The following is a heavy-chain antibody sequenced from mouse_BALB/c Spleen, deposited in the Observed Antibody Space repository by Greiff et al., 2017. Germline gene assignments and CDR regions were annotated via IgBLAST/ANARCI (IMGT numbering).Heavy chain of an antibody. CDR1: GFNIKDTY. Sequence: VQLKESGAELVKPGASVKLSCTASGFNIKDTYMHWVKQRPEQGLEWIGRIDPANGNTKYDPKFQGKATITADTSSNTAYLQLSSLTSEDAAVYDCDRGGGDDDGWFAYWGEGTLVTVSA. J-gene: IGHJ3*01. CDR2: IDPANGNT. D-gene: IGHD2-4*01. V-gene: IGHV14-3*02. CDR3: DRGGGDDDGWFAY.